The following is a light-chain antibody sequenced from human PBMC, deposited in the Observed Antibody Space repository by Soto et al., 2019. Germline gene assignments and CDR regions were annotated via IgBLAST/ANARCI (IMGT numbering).Light chain of an antibody. Sequence: DIQMTQSPSSLSVSVGDRVTVTFQASQDIRNFLNWYQQKPGKAPKLLIYDASNLERGVPSRFTGSGSGTDFTFTITSLQPEDIATYYCQQYDNLGVTVGQGTRLE. V-gene: IGKV1-33*01. CDR1: QDIRNF. J-gene: IGKJ5*01. CDR3: QQYDNLGVT. CDR2: DAS.